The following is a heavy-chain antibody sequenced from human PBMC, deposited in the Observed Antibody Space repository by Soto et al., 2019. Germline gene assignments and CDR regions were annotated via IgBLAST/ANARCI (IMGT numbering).Heavy chain of an antibody. CDR1: GFTFSSYW. V-gene: IGHV3-74*01. D-gene: IGHD3-3*01. Sequence: GGSLRLSCAASGFTFSSYWMHWVRQAPGKGLVWVSRINSDGSSTSYADSVKGRFTISRDNAKNTLYLQMNSLRAEDTAVYYCARDLRRLNYDFWSGPKPRVDYMDVWGKGTTVTVSS. CDR2: INSDGSST. J-gene: IGHJ6*03. CDR3: ARDLRRLNYDFWSGPKPRVDYMDV.